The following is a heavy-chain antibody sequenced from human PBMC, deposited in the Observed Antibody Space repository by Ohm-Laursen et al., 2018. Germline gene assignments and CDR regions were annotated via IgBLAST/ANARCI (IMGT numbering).Heavy chain of an antibody. V-gene: IGHV4-39*01. J-gene: IGHJ4*02. CDR2: VYYTGTT. Sequence: PSETLSLTWTVSGGSMSNSNFYWAWVRQSPGKGLEWIGSVYYTGTTYYSSSLKSRVTISVDTSKDHFSLKVSSVTAADTALYYCARHWTNPNFDYWGQGTLVTVSS. CDR3: ARHWTNPNFDY. CDR1: GGSMSNSNFY. D-gene: IGHD3/OR15-3a*01.